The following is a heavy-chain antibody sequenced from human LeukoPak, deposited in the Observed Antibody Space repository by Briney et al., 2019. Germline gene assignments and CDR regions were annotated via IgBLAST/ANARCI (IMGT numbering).Heavy chain of an antibody. D-gene: IGHD6-6*01. CDR1: GGSISSYY. Sequence: SETLSLTCTVSGGSISSYYWSWIRQPPGKGLEWIGYIYYSGSTNYNPSLKSRVTISADTSKNQFSLKLSSVTAADTAVYYCARPYSSSPNDAFDIWGQGTMVTVSS. CDR3: ARPYSSSPNDAFDI. J-gene: IGHJ3*02. CDR2: IYYSGST. V-gene: IGHV4-59*01.